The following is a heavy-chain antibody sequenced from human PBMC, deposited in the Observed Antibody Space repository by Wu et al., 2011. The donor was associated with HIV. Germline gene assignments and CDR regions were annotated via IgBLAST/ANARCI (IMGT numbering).Heavy chain of an antibody. Sequence: QVQLVQSGAEVRKPGSSMKVSCKASGGTFRSSALSWVRQAPGQGLEWMGTIIPVFDTTHYAQKFQGRATITADKSTDTAYMELSSLRSEDTAVYYCAREDRGLRLGELSLYCFDYWGQGTLGHRLL. CDR3: AREDRGLRLGELSLYCFDY. J-gene: IGHJ4*02. D-gene: IGHD3-16*02. V-gene: IGHV1-69*06. CDR2: IIPVFDTT. CDR1: GGTFRSSA.